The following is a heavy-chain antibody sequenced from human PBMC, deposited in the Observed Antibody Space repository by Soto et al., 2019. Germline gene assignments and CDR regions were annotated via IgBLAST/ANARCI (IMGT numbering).Heavy chain of an antibody. J-gene: IGHJ4*02. Sequence: QVQLQESGPGLVKPSQTLSLTCTVSGGSISSGGYYWSWIRQHPGKGLEWIGYIYYSGSTYYNPSLKSRVTITVDTSKNQFCLKLSSVTAADTAVYYCARVVGVGPMYYFDYWGKGTLVTVSS. D-gene: IGHD2-15*01. CDR3: ARVVGVGPMYYFDY. CDR1: GGSISSGGYY. CDR2: IYYSGST. V-gene: IGHV4-31*03.